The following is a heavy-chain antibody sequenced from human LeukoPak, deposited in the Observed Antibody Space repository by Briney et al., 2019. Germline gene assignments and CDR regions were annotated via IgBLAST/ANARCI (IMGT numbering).Heavy chain of an antibody. CDR1: GLTFSNAW. J-gene: IGHJ4*02. D-gene: IGHD5-12*01. CDR2: IKSKTNGGTT. CDR3: AKDSLVANF. V-gene: IGHV3-15*01. Sequence: PGGSLRLSCAVSGLTFSNAWMSWVRQAPGKGLEWVGRIKSKTNGGTTDYAAPVKGRFTILRDDSKNTVYLQMNSLKTEDTALYYCAKDSLVANFWGQGTLVTVSS.